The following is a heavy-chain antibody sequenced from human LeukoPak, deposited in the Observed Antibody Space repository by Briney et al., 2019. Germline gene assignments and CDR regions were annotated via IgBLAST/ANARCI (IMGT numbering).Heavy chain of an antibody. CDR3: ARGPYYYDSSGYYTY. CDR1: GGSIRSYY. V-gene: IGHV4-59*12. J-gene: IGHJ4*02. CDR2: IYYTGNT. Sequence: KPSETLSLTCTVSGGSIRSYYWSWIRQPPGKGLEWIGYIYYTGNTNYNPSLKSRVTMSTDTSKNQFSLKLSSVTAADTAVYYCARGPYYYDSSGYYTYWGQGTLVTVSS. D-gene: IGHD3-22*01.